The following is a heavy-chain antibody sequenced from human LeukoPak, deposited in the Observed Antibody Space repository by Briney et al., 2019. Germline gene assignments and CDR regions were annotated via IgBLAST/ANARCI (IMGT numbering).Heavy chain of an antibody. Sequence: PGGSLRLSCAASGFTVSSNYMSWVRQAPGKGLEWVSVIYSGGSTYYADSVKGRFTISRDNSKNTLYLQMNSLRAEDMAVYYCARGPRITMVREQTRFDPWGQGTLVTVSS. CDR1: GFTVSSNY. V-gene: IGHV3-66*01. D-gene: IGHD3-10*01. J-gene: IGHJ5*02. CDR2: IYSGGST. CDR3: ARGPRITMVREQTRFDP.